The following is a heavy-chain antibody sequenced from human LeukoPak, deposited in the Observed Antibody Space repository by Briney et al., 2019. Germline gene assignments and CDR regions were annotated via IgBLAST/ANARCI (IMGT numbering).Heavy chain of an antibody. CDR3: ATETIGRHYDY. J-gene: IGHJ4*02. Sequence: PGGSLRLSCAASGYIFGSSGINWVRQAPGRGLEWVASIGSTGSDRYYADSVKGRFTISRDNAKNSLYLQINSLRVEDTAVYYCATETIGRHYDYWGQGTLLTVSS. V-gene: IGHV3-21*01. D-gene: IGHD1-14*01. CDR1: GYIFGSSG. CDR2: IGSTGSDR.